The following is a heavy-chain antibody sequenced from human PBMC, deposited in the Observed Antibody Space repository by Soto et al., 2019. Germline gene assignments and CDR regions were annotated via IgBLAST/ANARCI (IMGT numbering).Heavy chain of an antibody. J-gene: IGHJ4*02. CDR1: GFSLSTSGVG. CDR3: AHTRTSSSWKRGDY. V-gene: IGHV2-5*02. Sequence: QITLKESGPTLVKPTQTLTLTCTFSGFSLSTSGVGVGWIRQPPGKALEWLALIYWDDDKRYSPSLKSRLTTXKXTXXNQVVLTMTNMDPVDTATYYCAHTRTSSSWKRGDYWGQGTLVTVSS. D-gene: IGHD6-13*01. CDR2: IYWDDDK.